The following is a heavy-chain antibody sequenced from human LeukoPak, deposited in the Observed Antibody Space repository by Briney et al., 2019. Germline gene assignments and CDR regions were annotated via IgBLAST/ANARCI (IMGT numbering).Heavy chain of an antibody. J-gene: IGHJ4*02. V-gene: IGHV1-69*04. Sequence: SVKVSCKASGGTFSSYAISWVRQAPGQGPEWMGRIIPILGIANYAQKFQGRVTITADKSTSTAYMELSSLRSEDTAVYYCARVQYDSSGYQYYLDYWGQGTLVTVSS. D-gene: IGHD3-22*01. CDR3: ARVQYDSSGYQYYLDY. CDR1: GGTFSSYA. CDR2: IIPILGIA.